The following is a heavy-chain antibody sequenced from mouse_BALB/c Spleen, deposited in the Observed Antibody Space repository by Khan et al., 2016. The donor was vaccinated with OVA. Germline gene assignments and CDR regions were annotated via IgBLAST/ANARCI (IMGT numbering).Heavy chain of an antibody. J-gene: IGHJ2*01. V-gene: IGHV1-76*01. Sequence: VQLVESGAELVRPGASVKLSCKTSGYIFTSYWIHWVKQRSGQGLEWIARIYPGTDNSYYNEKFKDKATLTADKSSSTAYMQISSLKSEDSDVYFCAREDALFHFDHWGQGTTLTVSS. CDR3: AREDALFHFDH. CDR2: IYPGTDNS. CDR1: GYIFTSYW.